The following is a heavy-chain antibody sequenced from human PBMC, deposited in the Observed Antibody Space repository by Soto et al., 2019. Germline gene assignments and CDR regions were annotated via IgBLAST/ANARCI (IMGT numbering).Heavy chain of an antibody. J-gene: IGHJ6*02. V-gene: IGHV1-69*13. D-gene: IGHD3-16*02. CDR3: ARDSEGSYRAAQGDYYYGMDV. CDR1: GGTFSSYA. CDR2: IIPIFGTA. Sequence: ASVKVSCKASGGTFSSYAISWVRQAPGQGLEWMGGIIPIFGTANYAQKFQGRVTITADESTSTAYMELSSLRSEDTAVYYCARDSEGSYRAAQGDYYYGMDVWGQGTTVTVSS.